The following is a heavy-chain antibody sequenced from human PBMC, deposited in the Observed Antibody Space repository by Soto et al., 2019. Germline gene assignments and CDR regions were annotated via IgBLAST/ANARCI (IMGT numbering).Heavy chain of an antibody. Sequence: GESLKISCAASGFTFSSYAMSWVRQAPGKGLEWVSAISGSGGSTYYADSVKGRFTISRDNSKNTLYLQMNSLRAEDTAVYYCAKTAYYDSSGYALSLKYYFDYWGQGTLVTVSS. CDR1: GFTFSSYA. CDR3: AKTAYYDSSGYALSLKYYFDY. CDR2: ISGSGGST. J-gene: IGHJ4*02. V-gene: IGHV3-23*01. D-gene: IGHD3-22*01.